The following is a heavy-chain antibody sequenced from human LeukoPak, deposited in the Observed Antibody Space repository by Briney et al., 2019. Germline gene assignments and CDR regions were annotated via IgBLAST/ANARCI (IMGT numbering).Heavy chain of an antibody. CDR3: ARDDRLNSGWFDYHYYYYGMDV. CDR2: ISAYNGNT. J-gene: IGHJ6*02. D-gene: IGHD6-19*01. V-gene: IGHV1-18*01. CDR1: GYTFTSYG. Sequence: ASVKVSCKASGYTFTSYGISWVRQAPGQGLEWMGWISAYNGNTNYAQKLQGRVTMTTDTSTSTAYMELRSLRSDDTAVYYCARDDRLNSGWFDYHYYYYGMDVWGQGTTVTVSS.